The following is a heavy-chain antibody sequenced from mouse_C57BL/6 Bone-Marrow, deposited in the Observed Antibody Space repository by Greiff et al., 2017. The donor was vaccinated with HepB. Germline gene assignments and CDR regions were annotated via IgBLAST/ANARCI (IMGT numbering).Heavy chain of an antibody. J-gene: IGHJ4*01. CDR1: GFTFSSYA. CDR2: ISDGGSYT. Sequence: EVQGVESGGGLVKPGGSLKLSCAASGFTFSSYAMSWVRQTPEKRLEWVATISDGGSYTYYPDNVKGRFTISRDNAKNNLYLQMSHLKSEDTAMYYCARRRDYYAMDYWGQGTSVTVSS. CDR3: ARRRDYYAMDY. V-gene: IGHV5-4*01.